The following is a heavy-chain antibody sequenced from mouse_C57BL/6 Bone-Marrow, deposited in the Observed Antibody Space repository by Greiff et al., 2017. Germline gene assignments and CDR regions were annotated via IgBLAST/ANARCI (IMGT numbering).Heavy chain of an antibody. Sequence: VQLQQPGAELVMPGASVKLSCKASGYTFTSYWMHWVKQRPGQGLEWIGELDPSDSYTNYNQKFKGKSTLTVDKSSSTAYMQLSSLTSEDSAVYYCARRGKITTVVAHWYFDVWGTGTTVTVSS. CDR1: GYTFTSYW. D-gene: IGHD1-1*01. CDR3: ARRGKITTVVAHWYFDV. J-gene: IGHJ1*03. CDR2: LDPSDSYT. V-gene: IGHV1-69*01.